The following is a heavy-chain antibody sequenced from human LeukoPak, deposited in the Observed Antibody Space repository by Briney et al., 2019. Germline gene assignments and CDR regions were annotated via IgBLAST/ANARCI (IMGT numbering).Heavy chain of an antibody. CDR2: IYYSGST. CDR3: ARGPSYCSGGSCYSLYPTRKRANYYMDV. J-gene: IGHJ6*03. CDR1: GFTFSSYG. V-gene: IGHV4-39*07. D-gene: IGHD2-15*01. Sequence: GSLRLSCAASGFTFSSYGMHWVRQPPGKGLEWIGSIYYSGSTYYNPSLKSRVTISVDTSKNQFSLKLSSVTAADTAVYYCARGPSYCSGGSCYSLYPTRKRANYYMDVWGKGTTVTVSS.